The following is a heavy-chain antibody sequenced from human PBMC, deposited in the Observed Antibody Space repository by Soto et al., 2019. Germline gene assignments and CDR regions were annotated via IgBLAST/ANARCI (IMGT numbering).Heavy chain of an antibody. D-gene: IGHD3-10*01. CDR3: ARFGRFGELVPFDY. CDR1: GGSFSGYY. CDR2: INHSGST. Sequence: SETLSLICAVYGGSFSGYYWSWIRQPPGKGLEWIGEINHSGSTNYNPSLKSRVTISVDTSKNQFSLKLSSVTAADTAVYYCARFGRFGELVPFDYWGQGTLVTVSS. V-gene: IGHV4-34*01. J-gene: IGHJ4*02.